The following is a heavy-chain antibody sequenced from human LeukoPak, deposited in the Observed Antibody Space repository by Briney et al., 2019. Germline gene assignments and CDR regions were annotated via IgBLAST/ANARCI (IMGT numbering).Heavy chain of an antibody. CDR2: IYHSGST. CDR1: GGSISSGGYS. CDR3: ARGYRTGIFDY. Sequence: PSQTLSLTCAVSGGSISSGGYSWSWIRQPPGKGLEWIRYIYHSGSTYYNPSLKSRVTISVDRSKNQSSLKLSSVTAADTAVYYCARGYRTGIFDYWGQGTLVTVSS. J-gene: IGHJ4*02. D-gene: IGHD7-27*01. V-gene: IGHV4-30-2*01.